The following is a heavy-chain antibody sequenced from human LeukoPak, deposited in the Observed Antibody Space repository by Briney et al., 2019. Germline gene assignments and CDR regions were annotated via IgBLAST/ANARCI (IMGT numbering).Heavy chain of an antibody. V-gene: IGHV3-21*01. Sequence: GGSLRLSCAASGFTFSSYSMNWVRQAPGKGLEWVSSISSSSSYIYYADSVKGRFTISRDNAKNSLYLQMNSLRAEDTAVYYCARDWSGNASGYWGQGTLVTVSS. CDR2: ISSSSSYI. J-gene: IGHJ4*02. CDR1: GFTFSSYS. CDR3: ARDWSGNASGY. D-gene: IGHD3-3*01.